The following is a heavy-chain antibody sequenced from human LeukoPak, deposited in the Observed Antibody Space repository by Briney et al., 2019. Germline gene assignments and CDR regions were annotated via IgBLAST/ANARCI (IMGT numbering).Heavy chain of an antibody. CDR2: ISSSGSNI. CDR3: ARGIAAADLDY. CDR1: GFTFSSYA. D-gene: IGHD6-13*01. Sequence: GGSLRLSCAASGFTFSSYAMRWVRQAPGKGLEWVSYISSSGSNIYYVDSVKGRFTISRDDAKNSLYLQMNSLRAEDTAVYYCARGIAAADLDYWGQGTLVTVSS. V-gene: IGHV3-48*03. J-gene: IGHJ4*02.